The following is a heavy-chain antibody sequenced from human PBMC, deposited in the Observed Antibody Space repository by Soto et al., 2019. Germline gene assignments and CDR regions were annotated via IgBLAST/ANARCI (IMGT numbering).Heavy chain of an antibody. CDR1: GYTFTSYG. CDR3: VRDRRVLVLMFAFNY. Sequence: GASVKVSCKASGYTFTSYGISWVRQAPGQGLEWMGWISAYNGNTNYAQKLQGRVTMTTDTSTSTAYMELRSLRSDDTAVYYCVRDRRVLVLMFAFNYWGQGKVVTVSS. V-gene: IGHV1-18*01. D-gene: IGHD1-1*01. J-gene: IGHJ4*02. CDR2: ISAYNGNT.